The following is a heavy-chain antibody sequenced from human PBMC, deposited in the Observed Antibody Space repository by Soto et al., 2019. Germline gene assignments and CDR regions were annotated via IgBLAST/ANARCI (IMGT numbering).Heavy chain of an antibody. CDR3: ARGGPYCSSTSCYAVDY. Sequence: GGSLRLSCAASGFTFSSYAMSWVRQAPGKGLEWVSVIYSGGSTYYADSVKGRFTISRDNSKNTLYLQMNSLRAEDTAVYYCARGGPYCSSTSCYAVDYWGQGTLVTVSS. D-gene: IGHD2-2*01. J-gene: IGHJ4*02. V-gene: IGHV3-53*01. CDR1: GFTFSSYA. CDR2: IYSGGST.